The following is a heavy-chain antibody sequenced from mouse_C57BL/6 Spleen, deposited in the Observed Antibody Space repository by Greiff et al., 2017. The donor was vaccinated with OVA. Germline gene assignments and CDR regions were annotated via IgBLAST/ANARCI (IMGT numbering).Heavy chain of an antibody. CDR2: ISNLAYSI. J-gene: IGHJ4*01. CDR3: ARRLITTVVDYYAMDY. CDR1: GFTFSDYG. D-gene: IGHD1-1*01. V-gene: IGHV5-15*04. Sequence: DVHLVESGGGLVQPGGSLKLSCAASGFTFSDYGMAWVRQAPRKGPEWVAFISNLAYSIYYADTVTGRFTISRENAKNTLYLEMSSLRSEDTAMYYCARRLITTVVDYYAMDYWGQGTSVTVSS.